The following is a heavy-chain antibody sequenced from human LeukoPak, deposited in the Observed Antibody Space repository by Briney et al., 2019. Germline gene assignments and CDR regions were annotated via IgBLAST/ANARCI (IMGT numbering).Heavy chain of an antibody. D-gene: IGHD2-2*02. J-gene: IGHJ6*02. V-gene: IGHV1-2*02. CDR3: ARDLDCSSTSCYTSDYYYYYGMDV. CDR1: GYTFTGYY. CDR2: INPNSGGT. Sequence: ASVKVCCKASGYTFTGYYMHWVRQAPGQGLEWMGWINPNSGGTNYAQKFQGRVTMTRDTSISTAYMELSRLRSDDTAVYYCARDLDCSSTSCYTSDYYYYYGMDVWGQGTTVTVSS.